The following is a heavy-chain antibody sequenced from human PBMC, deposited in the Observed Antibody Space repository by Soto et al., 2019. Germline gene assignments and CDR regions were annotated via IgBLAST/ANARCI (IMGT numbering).Heavy chain of an antibody. CDR3: AKDLKLQPLLYYYYGMDV. D-gene: IGHD1-26*01. J-gene: IGHJ6*02. V-gene: IGHV3-23*01. CDR2: ISGSGGST. Sequence: PGGSLRLSCAASGFTFSSYAMSWVRQAPGKGLEWVSAISGSGGSTYYADSVKGRFTISRDNSKNTLYLQMNSLRAEDTAVYYCAKDLKLQPLLYYYYGMDVWGQGTTVTVSS. CDR1: GFTFSSYA.